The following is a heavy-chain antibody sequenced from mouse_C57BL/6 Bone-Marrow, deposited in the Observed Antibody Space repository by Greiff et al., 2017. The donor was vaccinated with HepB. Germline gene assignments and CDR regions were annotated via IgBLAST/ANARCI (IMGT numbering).Heavy chain of an antibody. D-gene: IGHD1-1*01. J-gene: IGHJ4*01. CDR3: ARSHYGSSSHYAMDY. CDR1: GYAFSSYW. Sequence: VKLVESGAELVKPGASVKISCKASGYAFSSYWMNWVKQRPGKGLECIGQIYPGDGDTNYNGKFKGKATLTADKSSSTAYMQLSSLTSEDSAVYFCARSHYGSSSHYAMDYWGQGTSVTVSS. V-gene: IGHV1-80*01. CDR2: IYPGDGDT.